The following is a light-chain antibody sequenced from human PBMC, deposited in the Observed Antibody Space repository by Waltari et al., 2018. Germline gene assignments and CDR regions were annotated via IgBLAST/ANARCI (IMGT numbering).Light chain of an antibody. CDR3: QSYDNSLGGSV. V-gene: IGLV1-40*01. Sequence: QSVLTQPPSVSGAPGQRVTISCTGSSSNIGAGYDVNWYQQLPGEAPKLLIYGNSNRPSGVPDRISGSKSGTSASLAITGLQAEDEADYYCQSYDNSLGGSVFGGGTKVTVL. CDR1: SSNIGAGYD. J-gene: IGLJ2*01. CDR2: GNS.